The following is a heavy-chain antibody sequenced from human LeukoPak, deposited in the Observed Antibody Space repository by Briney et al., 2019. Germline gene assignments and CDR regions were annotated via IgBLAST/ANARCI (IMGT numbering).Heavy chain of an antibody. CDR1: GFTFSNAW. CDR2: IKSKTDGGTT. J-gene: IGHJ5*02. CDR3: TTVGTDQLWWDPFDP. Sequence: GGSLRLSCAASGFTFSNAWMSWVRQAPGKGLEWVGRIKSKTDGGTTDYAAPVKGRFTISRDDSKNTLYLQMDSLKTEDTAVYYCTTVGTDQLWWDPFDPWGQGTLVTVSS. D-gene: IGHD2-21*01. V-gene: IGHV3-15*01.